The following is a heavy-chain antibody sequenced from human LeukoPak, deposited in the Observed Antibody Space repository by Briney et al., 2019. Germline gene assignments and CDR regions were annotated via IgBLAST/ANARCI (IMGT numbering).Heavy chain of an antibody. CDR2: IYHSGST. J-gene: IGHJ4*02. Sequence: SETLSLTLSRAAQSPVIGNSGAGIRQPPGKGLEWIGSIYHSGSTYYNPSLKSRVTISVDTSKNQFSLHLSSVTAADQTGYCSTRRYSIIWLGTDYWGQGTLVTVSS. CDR3: TRRYSIIWLGTDY. V-gene: IGHV4-38-2*01. CDR1: AAQSPVIGNS. D-gene: IGHD3-3*02.